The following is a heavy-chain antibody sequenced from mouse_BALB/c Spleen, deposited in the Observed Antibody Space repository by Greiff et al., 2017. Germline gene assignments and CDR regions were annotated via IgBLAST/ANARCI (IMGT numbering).Heavy chain of an antibody. Sequence: VQLQQSGAELVKPGASVKLSCTASGFNIKDTYMHWVKQRPEQGLEWIGRIDPANGNTKYDPKFQGKATITADTSSNTAYLQLSSLTSEDTAVYYFSREDNYYNYLAYWGQGTLVTVSA. D-gene: IGHD2-12*01. V-gene: IGHV14-3*02. CDR3: SREDNYYNYLAY. J-gene: IGHJ3*01. CDR1: GFNIKDTY. CDR2: IDPANGNT.